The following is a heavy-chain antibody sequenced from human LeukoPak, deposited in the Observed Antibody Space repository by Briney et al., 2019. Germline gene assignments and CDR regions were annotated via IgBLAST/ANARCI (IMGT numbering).Heavy chain of an antibody. J-gene: IGHJ4*02. V-gene: IGHV4-38-2*02. CDR2: IYHSGST. CDR1: GYSISSGYF. D-gene: IGHD6-19*01. CDR3: ARRAEVAVASGGGYFFDY. Sequence: PSETLSLTCTVSGYSISSGYFWGWIRQPPGKGLGCIGTIYHSGSTYYNPSLKSRVSISVDTSKNQFSLKLNSVTAADTAVYYCARRAEVAVASGGGYFFDYWGQGTLVTVSS.